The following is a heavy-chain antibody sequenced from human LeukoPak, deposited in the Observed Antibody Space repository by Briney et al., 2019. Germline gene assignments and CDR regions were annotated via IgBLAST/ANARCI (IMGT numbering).Heavy chain of an antibody. J-gene: IGHJ4*02. CDR3: ARETGSAVGSTDFDY. D-gene: IGHD4-17*01. CDR2: ISYDGSNK. CDR1: GFTFSSYW. Sequence: LSGGSLRLSCAASGFTFSSYWMSWVRQAPGKGLEWVAVISYDGSNKYYADSVKGRFTISRDNSKNTLYLQMNSLRAEDTAVYYCARETGSAVGSTDFDYWGQGTLVTVSS. V-gene: IGHV3-30-3*01.